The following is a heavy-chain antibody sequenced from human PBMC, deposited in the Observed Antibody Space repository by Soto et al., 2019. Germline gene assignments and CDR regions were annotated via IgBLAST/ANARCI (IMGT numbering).Heavy chain of an antibody. D-gene: IGHD3-10*01. V-gene: IGHV1-69*02. CDR1: GGTFSSYT. CDR3: ARDPSGSGSYLVCWFDP. J-gene: IGHJ5*02. Sequence: GAAVKVSCKASGGTFSSYTISWVRRAPGQGLEWMGRIIPILGIANYAQKFQGRVTITADKSTSTAYMELSSLRSEDTAVYYCARDPSGSGSYLVCWFDPGGQGALVTVSS. CDR2: IIPILGIA.